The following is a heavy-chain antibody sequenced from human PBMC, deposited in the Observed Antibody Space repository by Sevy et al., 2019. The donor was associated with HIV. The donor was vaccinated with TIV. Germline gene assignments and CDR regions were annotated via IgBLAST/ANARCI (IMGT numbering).Heavy chain of an antibody. J-gene: IGHJ4*02. V-gene: IGHV3-7*01. Sequence: GGSLRLSCAASGFTFSSYWMSWVRQAPGKGLEWVANIKQDGSEKYYVDSVKGRFTISRDNTKNSLYLQMNSLRAEDTAVYYCARDPSYYDSSGYYNGYFDYWGQGTLVTVSS. CDR3: ARDPSYYDSSGYYNGYFDY. D-gene: IGHD3-22*01. CDR1: GFTFSSYW. CDR2: IKQDGSEK.